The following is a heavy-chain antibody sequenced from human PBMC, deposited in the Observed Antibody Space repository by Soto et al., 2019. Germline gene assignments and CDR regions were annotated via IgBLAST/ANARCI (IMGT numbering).Heavy chain of an antibody. CDR1: GGTFNNYA. J-gene: IGHJ4*02. Sequence: QVQLVQSGAEVKKPGSSVKVSCKASGGTFNNYAISWVRQAPGQGLEWMGGIIPIFGTADYAQKFQGRVTITADKSTSTVSMELRSLRAEDTAVYYCARDVGGYELGGGEKYYFDHWGQGTLVTVSS. CDR3: ARDVGGYELGGGEKYYFDH. CDR2: IIPIFGTA. V-gene: IGHV1-69*06. D-gene: IGHD5-12*01.